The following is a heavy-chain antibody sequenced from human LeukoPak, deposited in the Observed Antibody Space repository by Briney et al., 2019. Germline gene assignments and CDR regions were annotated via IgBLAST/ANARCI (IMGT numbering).Heavy chain of an antibody. Sequence: ASVKVSCKASGYTLTDSFLLWVRQAPRRGLEWMAWINPKSGDTKYTQNLQGRVTVTRDTSISPLSIELSRLISDDTAVYYCARVRDVTGLLYWGQGTLVTVSS. V-gene: IGHV1-2*02. CDR2: INPKSGDT. D-gene: IGHD1-14*01. J-gene: IGHJ4*02. CDR3: ARVRDVTGLLY. CDR1: GYTLTDSF.